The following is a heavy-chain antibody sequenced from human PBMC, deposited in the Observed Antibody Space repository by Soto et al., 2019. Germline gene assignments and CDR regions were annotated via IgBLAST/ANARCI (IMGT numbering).Heavy chain of an antibody. D-gene: IGHD3-22*01. CDR2: ISRRGDTT. Sequence: GGSLRLSCAASGFTFSNYAMSWVRQPPGKGLEWVSAISRRGDTTYYADSLKGRLTISRDNSRDTVHLQMKSLRAEDTAVYYCVKEGMVGITPLVDSWGQGTLVTVSS. V-gene: IGHV3-23*01. CDR3: VKEGMVGITPLVDS. J-gene: IGHJ4*02. CDR1: GFTFSNYA.